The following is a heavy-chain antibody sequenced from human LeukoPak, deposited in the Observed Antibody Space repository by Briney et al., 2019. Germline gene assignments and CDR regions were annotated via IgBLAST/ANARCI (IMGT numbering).Heavy chain of an antibody. V-gene: IGHV3-53*01. CDR3: AREATNYFDY. J-gene: IGHJ4*02. CDR1: GFTVSSNY. D-gene: IGHD5-24*01. CDR2: IYSGGST. Sequence: GGSLRLSCAASGFTVSSNYMSWVRQAPGKGLEWVSVIYSGGSTYSADSVKGRFTISRDNSKNTLYLQMNSLRAEDTAVYYCAREATNYFDYWGQGTLVTVSS.